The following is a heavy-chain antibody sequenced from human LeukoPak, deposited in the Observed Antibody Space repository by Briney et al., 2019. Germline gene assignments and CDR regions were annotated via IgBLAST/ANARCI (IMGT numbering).Heavy chain of an antibody. Sequence: GASVKVSCKASGDTFTSYGISWVRQAPGQGLEWMGWISAYNGNTNYAQKLQGRVTMTTDTSTSTAYMALRSLRSDDTAVYFCARGLLTGRNWYFDLWGRGTLVTASS. CDR3: ARGLLTGRNWYFDL. J-gene: IGHJ2*01. CDR2: ISAYNGNT. D-gene: IGHD3-9*01. CDR1: GDTFTSYG. V-gene: IGHV1-18*01.